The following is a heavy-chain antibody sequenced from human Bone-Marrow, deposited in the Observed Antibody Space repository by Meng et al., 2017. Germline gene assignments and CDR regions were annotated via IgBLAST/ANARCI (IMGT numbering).Heavy chain of an antibody. CDR3: ARQGGTAMATFDY. D-gene: IGHD5-18*01. Sequence: QVQLQQWGAGLLKPSETLSLTCAVYGGTFSDYYWSWIRQPPGKGLEWIGEINHSGGTKYTPSLESRVTISIDTSKNQFSLKLSSVTAADTAIYYCARQGGTAMATFDYWGQGTLVTVSS. J-gene: IGHJ4*02. V-gene: IGHV4-34*01. CDR1: GGTFSDYY. CDR2: INHSGGT.